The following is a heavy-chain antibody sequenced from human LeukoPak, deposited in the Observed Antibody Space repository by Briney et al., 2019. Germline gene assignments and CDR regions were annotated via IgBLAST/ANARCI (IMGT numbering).Heavy chain of an antibody. Sequence: PSETLSLTCTVSGGSISSYYCNWIRQPAGKGLQWIGRIYTSGSTNYNPSLKSRVTMSVDTSKNQFSLKLSSVTAADTAVYYCARVGGAYNCGYFDSWGQGTLVTVSS. CDR3: ARVGGAYNCGYFDS. CDR2: IYTSGST. D-gene: IGHD5-18*01. CDR1: GGSISSYY. J-gene: IGHJ4*02. V-gene: IGHV4-4*07.